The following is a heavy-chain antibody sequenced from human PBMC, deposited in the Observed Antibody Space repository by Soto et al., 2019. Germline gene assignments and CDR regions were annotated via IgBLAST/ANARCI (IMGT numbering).Heavy chain of an antibody. V-gene: IGHV3-21*01. D-gene: IGHD3-16*02. CDR1: GFTFSSYS. CDR3: ARDHRADYDYVWGSYRQNDY. J-gene: IGHJ4*02. Sequence: ESGGGLVKPGGSLRLSCAASGFTFSSYSMNWVRQAPGKGLEWVSSISSSSSYIYYADSVKGRFTISRDNAKNSLYLQMNSLRAEDTAVYYCARDHRADYDYVWGSYRQNDYWGQGTLVTVSS. CDR2: ISSSSSYI.